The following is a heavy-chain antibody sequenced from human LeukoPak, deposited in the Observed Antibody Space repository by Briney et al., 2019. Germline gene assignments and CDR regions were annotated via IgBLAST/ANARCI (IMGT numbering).Heavy chain of an antibody. CDR3: ARESGEPSSSGFFDY. CDR1: GGSISSSGYF. CDR2: IYYSGST. D-gene: IGHD6-19*01. J-gene: IGHJ4*02. Sequence: PSETLSLTCTVSGGSISSSGYFWGWIRQPPGKGLEWIGNIYYSGSTYYNPSLKSRVTISVDTSKNQFSLKLSSVTAADTAVYYCARESGEPSSSGFFDYWGQGTLVTVSS. V-gene: IGHV4-39*07.